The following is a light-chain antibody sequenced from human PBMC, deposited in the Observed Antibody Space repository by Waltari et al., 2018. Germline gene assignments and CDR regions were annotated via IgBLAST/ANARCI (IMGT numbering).Light chain of an antibody. CDR1: GRYVGSYNY. CDR2: DVS. Sequence: QPALTQPRSVAGSPGQSVPISCTGTGRYVGSYNYVSWYQQNPGKAPKLMIYDVSQRPSGVPDRFSGSKSGNTASLTISGLQAEDDADYYCSSYAGNHVVFGGGTRLTVL. CDR3: SSYAGNHVV. V-gene: IGLV2-11*01. J-gene: IGLJ2*01.